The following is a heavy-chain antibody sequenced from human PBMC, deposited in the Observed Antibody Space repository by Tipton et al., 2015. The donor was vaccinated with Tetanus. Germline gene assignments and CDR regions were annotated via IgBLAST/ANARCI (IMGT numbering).Heavy chain of an antibody. CDR2: MNPNSGNT. V-gene: IGHV1-8*01. CDR1: GYTFTSYD. Sequence: QVQLVQSGAEVKKPGASVKVSCKASGYTFTSYDINWVRQATGQGLEWMGWMNPNSGNTGYAQKFQGRATMTRNTSISTAYMELSILRSEDTAVYYWARDIGAMANFDNWGQRTLVTVSS. CDR3: ARDIGAMANFDN. J-gene: IGHJ4*02. D-gene: IGHD5-18*01.